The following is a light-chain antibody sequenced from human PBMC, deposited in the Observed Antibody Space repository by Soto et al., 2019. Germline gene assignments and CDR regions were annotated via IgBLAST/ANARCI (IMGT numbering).Light chain of an antibody. CDR2: AAS. J-gene: IGKJ2*01. Sequence: EIVMTQSPATLSVSPGERATLSCRASQSVSSNLAWYQQIPGQAPRLLIYAASTRATGIPARFSGSGSGTEFTHTFTSLQSEDFAVYYCQQYNNWPYTFGQGTKLEIK. CDR3: QQYNNWPYT. CDR1: QSVSSN. V-gene: IGKV3-15*01.